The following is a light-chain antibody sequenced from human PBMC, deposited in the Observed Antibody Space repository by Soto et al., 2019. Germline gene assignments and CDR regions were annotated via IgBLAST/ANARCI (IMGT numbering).Light chain of an antibody. J-gene: IGKJ3*01. CDR1: QGSSNY. V-gene: IGKV1-27*01. CDR3: HKYNRASPFT. Sequence: DIQMTQSPSSLSASVGDRVTITCRASQGSSNYLAWYQQKPGKVPTLLIYAASTLQSGVPSRFSRSGSGTDFTHTISSLQPEDVASYYCHKYNRASPFTFRPGTKVDIK. CDR2: AAS.